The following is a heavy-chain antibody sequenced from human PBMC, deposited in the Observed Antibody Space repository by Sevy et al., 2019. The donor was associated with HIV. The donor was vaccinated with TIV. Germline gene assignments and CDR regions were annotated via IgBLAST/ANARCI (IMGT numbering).Heavy chain of an antibody. J-gene: IGHJ5*02. D-gene: IGHD6-6*01. CDR2: INPKTGDT. CDR3: ARDPTGYSSSSVWFDP. V-gene: IGHV1-2*04. CDR1: GYTFTDYY. Sequence: ASVKVSCKTSGYTFTDYYIHWVRQAPGQGLQWMAWINPKTGDTDSAQKFQGWVTMTRDTSINTVYMELSRLSSDDTAVYYCARDPTGYSSSSVWFDPWGQGTLVTVSS.